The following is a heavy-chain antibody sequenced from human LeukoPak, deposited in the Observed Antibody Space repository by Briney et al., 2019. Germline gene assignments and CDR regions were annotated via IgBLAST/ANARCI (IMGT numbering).Heavy chain of an antibody. Sequence: GGSLRLSCAASGFTFSSYSMNWVRQAPGKGLEWVSSISSSSSYIYYADSVKGRFTVSRDNAKNSLYLQMNSLRAEDTAVYYCAREMVDAFDIWGQGTMVTVSS. CDR3: AREMVDAFDI. D-gene: IGHD2-8*01. V-gene: IGHV3-21*01. J-gene: IGHJ3*02. CDR2: ISSSSSYI. CDR1: GFTFSSYS.